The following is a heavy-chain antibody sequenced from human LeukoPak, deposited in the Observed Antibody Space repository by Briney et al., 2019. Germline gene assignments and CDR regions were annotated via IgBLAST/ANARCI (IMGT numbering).Heavy chain of an antibody. D-gene: IGHD3-10*01. J-gene: IGHJ4*02. Sequence: GGSLRLSCAASGFTFSSYWMHWVRQAPGKRLVWVSRINSDGSSTSYADSVKGRFTISRDNAKNTLYLQMNSLRAEDTAVYYCASAIGPGSPFDYWGQGTLVTVSS. CDR1: GFTFSSYW. CDR2: INSDGSST. V-gene: IGHV3-74*01. CDR3: ASAIGPGSPFDY.